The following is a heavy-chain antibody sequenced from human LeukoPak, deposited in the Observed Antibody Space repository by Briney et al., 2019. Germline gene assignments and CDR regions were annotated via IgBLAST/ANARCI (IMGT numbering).Heavy chain of an antibody. Sequence: SETLSLTCTVSGGSISSSDYYWGWIRQPPGKGLEWIGNNFHSGTTYYDPSLKSRVIISVDTSKNQFSLKLSSVTAADTALYYCARHNFRNGYNRPFDYWGQGTLVTVSS. CDR2: NFHSGTT. CDR3: ARHNFRNGYNRPFDY. CDR1: GGSISSSDYY. V-gene: IGHV4-39*01. D-gene: IGHD3-3*01. J-gene: IGHJ4*02.